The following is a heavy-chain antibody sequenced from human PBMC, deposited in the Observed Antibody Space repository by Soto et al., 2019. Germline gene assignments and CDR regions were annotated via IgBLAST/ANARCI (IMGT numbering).Heavy chain of an antibody. CDR2: MNPYSGNT. CDR3: ARTRFVAVAGT. CDR1: GYTFTSYD. J-gene: IGHJ5*02. Sequence: QVQLVQSGAEVKKPGASVKVSCKASGYTFTSYDIHWVRRATGQGPEWMGWMNPYSGNTVYAQKFQGRVTITRNTSMSTAYMELGSLRSEDTAVYYCARTRFVAVAGTWGQGTLVTVSS. D-gene: IGHD6-19*01. V-gene: IGHV1-8*01.